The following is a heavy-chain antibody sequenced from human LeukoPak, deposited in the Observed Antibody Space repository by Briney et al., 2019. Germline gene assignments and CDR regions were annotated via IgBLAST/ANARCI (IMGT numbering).Heavy chain of an antibody. CDR1: GFTFSSYA. Sequence: PGGSLRLSCAASGFTFSSYAMHWVRQAPGKGLEWVAVISYAGSNRYYADSVKGRFSSSRDNSKNTLHLQMNSLRPEDTAVYYCARDHCSSISCSYYYGMDVWGQGTTVTVSS. D-gene: IGHD2-2*01. V-gene: IGHV3-30-3*01. CDR3: ARDHCSSISCSYYYGMDV. CDR2: ISYAGSNR. J-gene: IGHJ6*02.